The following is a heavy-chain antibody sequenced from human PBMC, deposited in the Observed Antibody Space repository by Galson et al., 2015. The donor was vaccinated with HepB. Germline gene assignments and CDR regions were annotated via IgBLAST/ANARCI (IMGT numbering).Heavy chain of an antibody. CDR3: VRGMGCSGGTCYLFEYGMDV. J-gene: IGHJ6*02. Sequence: SLRLSCAASGFSVSNNYMSWVRQAPGKGLVWVSRIDSDGSGTNYADSVKGRFAISRDNAKNTLYLEMNSLRVEDTAIYYCVRGMGCSGGTCYLFEYGMDVWGRGTTVTVSS. CDR1: GFSVSNNY. V-gene: IGHV3-74*01. D-gene: IGHD2-15*01. CDR2: IDSDGSGT.